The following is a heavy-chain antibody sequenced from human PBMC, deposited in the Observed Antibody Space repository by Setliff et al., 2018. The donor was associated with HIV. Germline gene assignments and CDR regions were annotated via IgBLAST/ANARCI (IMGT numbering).Heavy chain of an antibody. Sequence: PSETLSLTCTVSDYSITNGYYWGWIRQPPGKGLEWIGSIYHRGSTYYNPSLKSRVTISVDTSKNQFSLKLTSVTAADTAVYYCARDWTSAGRYFQHWGQGTLVTVSS. V-gene: IGHV4-38-2*02. CDR3: ARDWTSAGRYFQH. J-gene: IGHJ1*01. CDR2: IYHRGST. D-gene: IGHD6-13*01. CDR1: DYSITNGYY.